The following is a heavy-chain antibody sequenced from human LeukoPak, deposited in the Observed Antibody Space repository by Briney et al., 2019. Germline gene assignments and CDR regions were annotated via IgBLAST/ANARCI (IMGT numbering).Heavy chain of an antibody. J-gene: IGHJ6*03. CDR3: ARLRYHDFWSGYWKYYYYMDV. CDR2: ISYDGSNK. Sequence: PGGSLRLSCAASGFTFSSYAMHWVRQAPGKGLEWVAVISYDGSNKYYADSVKGRFTISRDNSKNTLYLQMNSLRAEDTAVYYCARLRYHDFWSGYWKYYYYMDVWGKGTTVTVSS. D-gene: IGHD3-3*01. CDR1: GFTFSSYA. V-gene: IGHV3-30*04.